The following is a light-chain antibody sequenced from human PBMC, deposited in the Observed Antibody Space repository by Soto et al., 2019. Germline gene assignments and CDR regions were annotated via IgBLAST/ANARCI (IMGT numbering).Light chain of an antibody. Sequence: EIVLTQSPATLSLSPGERATLSCRASQTINNYLAWYQQQPGQAPRLLVSDASYLAIGIPASFRGSGSGTAFTLTISSLEPQDFAVYYCQQRSDWPPRLNFGGGTKVEIK. CDR1: QTINNY. V-gene: IGKV3-11*01. CDR2: DAS. J-gene: IGKJ4*01. CDR3: QQRSDWPPRLN.